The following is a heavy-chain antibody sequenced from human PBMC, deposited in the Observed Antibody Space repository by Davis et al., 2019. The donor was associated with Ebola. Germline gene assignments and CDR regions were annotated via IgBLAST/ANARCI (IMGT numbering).Heavy chain of an antibody. J-gene: IGHJ5*02. Sequence: AASVKVSCKASGYTFTTYDINWVRQATGQGLEWMGWMNPSSGNTGYAQRFQGRVTMTRDTSITTAYMELSSLTFDDPAVYFCTRGIARRQHGSWFDPWGQGTPVTVSS. V-gene: IGHV1-8*01. D-gene: IGHD2-15*01. CDR1: GYTFTTYD. CDR2: MNPSSGNT. CDR3: TRGIARRQHGSWFDP.